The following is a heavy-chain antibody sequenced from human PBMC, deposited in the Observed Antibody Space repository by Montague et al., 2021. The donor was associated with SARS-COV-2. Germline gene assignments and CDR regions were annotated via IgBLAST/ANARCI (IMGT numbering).Heavy chain of an antibody. CDR1: GFSLSTSGMC. J-gene: IGHJ3*02. V-gene: IGHV2-70*11. CDR2: IDWXXXK. D-gene: IGHD4-17*01. CDR3: ARIQATVNAFDI. Sequence: PALGKPTQTLTLTCTFSGFSLSTSGMCVSWIRQPPGKALEWLARIDWXXXKYYSTSLKTRLTISKDASKNQVVLTMTNMDPVDTATYYCARIQATVNAFDIWGQGTMVTVSS.